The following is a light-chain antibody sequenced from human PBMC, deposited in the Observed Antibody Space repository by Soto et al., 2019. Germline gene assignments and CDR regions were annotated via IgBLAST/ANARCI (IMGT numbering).Light chain of an antibody. CDR2: NVN. CDR3: SSFTSSTTYV. J-gene: IGLJ1*01. V-gene: IGLV2-14*01. CDR1: SSDVGNYNY. Sequence: LTQSAPVSGSPGQSITISCTGTSSDVGNYNYVSWYQQHPGEVPKLIIFNVNNRPSGVSNRFSGSKSGNTASLTISGLQAEDEADYYCSSFTSSTTYVFGTGTKVTVL.